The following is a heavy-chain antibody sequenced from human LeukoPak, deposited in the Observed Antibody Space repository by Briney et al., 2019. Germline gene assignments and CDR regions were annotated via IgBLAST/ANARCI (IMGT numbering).Heavy chain of an antibody. D-gene: IGHD3-16*01. V-gene: IGHV1-18*01. CDR2: ISAYNGNT. CDR3: ARGNSYVWAFDY. Sequence: ASVKVSFKASGNTFTSYGISWVRQAPGQGREWMGWISAYNGNTNYAQKLQGRVTMTTDTSTSTAYMELRSLRSDDTAVYYCARGNSYVWAFDYWGQGTLVTVSS. CDR1: GNTFTSYG. J-gene: IGHJ4*02.